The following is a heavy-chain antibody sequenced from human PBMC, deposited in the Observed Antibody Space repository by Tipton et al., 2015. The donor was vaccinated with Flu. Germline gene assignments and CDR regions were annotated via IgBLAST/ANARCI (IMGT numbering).Heavy chain of an antibody. CDR1: GVSISSYY. Sequence: TLSLTCTVSGVSISSYYWSWIRQPPGKGLEWIGYIYYSGSINYNPSLKSRVTISVDTSKNQFSLKLSSVTAADTAVYYCARELNYGMDVWGQGTTVTVSS. J-gene: IGHJ6*02. V-gene: IGHV4-59*01. CDR3: ARELNYGMDV. CDR2: IYYSGSI.